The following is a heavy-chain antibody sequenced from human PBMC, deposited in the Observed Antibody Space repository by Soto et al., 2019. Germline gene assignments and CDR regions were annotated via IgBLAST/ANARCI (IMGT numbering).Heavy chain of an antibody. Sequence: ASVKVSCKASGGTFSSYTISWVRQAPGQGLEWMGRIIPILGIANYAQKFQGRVTITADKSTSTAYMELSSLRSEDTAVYYCASVAYCGGDCPVGYFQHWGQGTLVTVSS. V-gene: IGHV1-69*02. J-gene: IGHJ1*01. D-gene: IGHD2-21*01. CDR2: IIPILGIA. CDR3: ASVAYCGGDCPVGYFQH. CDR1: GGTFSSYT.